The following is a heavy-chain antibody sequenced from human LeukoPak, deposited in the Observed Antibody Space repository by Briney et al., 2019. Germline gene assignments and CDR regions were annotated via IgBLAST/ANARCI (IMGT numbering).Heavy chain of an antibody. V-gene: IGHV3-21*01. Sequence: PGGSLRLSCAASGFTFSSYSMNWVRQAPGKGLEWVSSISSSSSYIYYADSVKGRFTISRDNAKNSLYLQMNSLRAEDTAVYYCASMIVPRYPFGYWGQGTLVTVSS. CDR3: ASMIVPRYPFGY. J-gene: IGHJ4*02. D-gene: IGHD3-22*01. CDR1: GFTFSSYS. CDR2: ISSSSSYI.